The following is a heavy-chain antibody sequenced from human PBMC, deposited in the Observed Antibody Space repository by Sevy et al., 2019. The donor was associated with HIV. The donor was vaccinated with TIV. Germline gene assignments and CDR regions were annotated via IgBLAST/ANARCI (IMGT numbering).Heavy chain of an antibody. Sequence: SETLSLTCTVSGYSISSGYYWGWIRQPPGKGLEWIGSIYHSGSTYYNPSLKSRVTISVDTSKNQFSLKLSSVTAADTAVYYCAREELASNYVDYYYGMDVWGQGTTVTVSS. D-gene: IGHD4-4*01. J-gene: IGHJ6*02. V-gene: IGHV4-38-2*02. CDR2: IYHSGST. CDR1: GYSISSGYY. CDR3: AREELASNYVDYYYGMDV.